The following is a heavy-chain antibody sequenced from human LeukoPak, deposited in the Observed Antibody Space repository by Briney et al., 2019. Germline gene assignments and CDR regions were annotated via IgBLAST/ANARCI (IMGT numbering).Heavy chain of an antibody. CDR3: AGANFLYCSSSTCLFDY. Sequence: ASVKVSCKASGYTFTDYYMHWVRQAPGHGFEWMGWINPNDGDTNYAQKFQGRVTMTRDTSISTAHMEVSRLRSDDTAVYYCAGANFLYCSSSTCLFDYWGQGTLVTVSS. D-gene: IGHD2-2*01. J-gene: IGHJ4*02. CDR1: GYTFTDYY. CDR2: INPNDGDT. V-gene: IGHV1-2*02.